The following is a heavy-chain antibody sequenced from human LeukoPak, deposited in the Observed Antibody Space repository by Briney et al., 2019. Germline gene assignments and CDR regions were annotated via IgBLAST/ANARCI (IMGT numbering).Heavy chain of an antibody. CDR1: GGSIRSGAYY. CDR3: ASGMYFFDY. D-gene: IGHD1-26*01. CDR2: ICDSGST. J-gene: IGHJ4*02. Sequence: PSQTLSLTCIVSGGSIRSGAYYWSWIRQHPGKGLEWIGYICDSGSTNYNPSLRSRVTISVDTSKNQFSLKLSSVTAADTAVYYCASGMYFFDYWGQGTLVTVSS. V-gene: IGHV4-31*03.